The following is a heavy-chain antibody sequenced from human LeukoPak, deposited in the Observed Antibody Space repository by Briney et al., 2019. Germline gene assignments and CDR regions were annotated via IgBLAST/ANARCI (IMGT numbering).Heavy chain of an antibody. D-gene: IGHD3-22*01. Sequence: ASVKVSCKASGYTFTGYYMHWVRQAPGQGLEWMGWINPNSGGTNYAQKFQGRVTMTRDTSISTAYMELSRLRSDDTAVYYCARGKGYYDSSGYLNWFDPWGQGTLVTVSS. CDR2: INPNSGGT. V-gene: IGHV1-2*02. CDR1: GYTFTGYY. CDR3: ARGKGYYDSSGYLNWFDP. J-gene: IGHJ5*02.